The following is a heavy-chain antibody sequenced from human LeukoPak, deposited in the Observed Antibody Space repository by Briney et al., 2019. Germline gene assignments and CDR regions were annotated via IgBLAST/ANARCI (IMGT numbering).Heavy chain of an antibody. CDR1: GFTFSSYA. J-gene: IGHJ4*02. CDR3: AKWKYSNSGIDDY. V-gene: IGHV3-23*01. D-gene: IGHD6-6*01. CDR2: IGGSGDNT. Sequence: SGGSLRLSCAASGFTFSSYAMSWVRQVPGKGLEWVSVIGGSGDNTYYADSVKGRFTISRDNSKNMLYLQMNSLRAEDTAVYYCAKWKYSNSGIDDYWGRGTLVTVSS.